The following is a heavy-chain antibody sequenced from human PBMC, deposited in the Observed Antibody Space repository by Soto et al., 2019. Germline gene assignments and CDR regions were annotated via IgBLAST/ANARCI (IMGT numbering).Heavy chain of an antibody. CDR3: ARDLRYAFDI. J-gene: IGHJ3*02. Sequence: GGSLILSCAASGFTFSSYIRNWVRQAPGKGLEWVSSISSSSSYIYYADSVKGRFTISRDNAKNSLYLQMNSLRAEDTAVYYCARDLRYAFDIWGQGTMVTVSS. V-gene: IGHV3-21*01. CDR1: GFTFSSYI. D-gene: IGHD1-1*01. CDR2: ISSSSSYI.